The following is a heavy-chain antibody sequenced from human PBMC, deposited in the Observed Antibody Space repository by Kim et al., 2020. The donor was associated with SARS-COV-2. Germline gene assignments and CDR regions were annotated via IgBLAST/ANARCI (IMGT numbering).Heavy chain of an antibody. Sequence: STNYNPSLKSRVTISVDKSKNQFSLKLSSVTAADTAVYYCARAQLLHFDYWGQGTLVTVSS. CDR2: ST. D-gene: IGHD2-2*01. V-gene: IGHV4-4*02. CDR3: ARAQLLHFDY. J-gene: IGHJ4*02.